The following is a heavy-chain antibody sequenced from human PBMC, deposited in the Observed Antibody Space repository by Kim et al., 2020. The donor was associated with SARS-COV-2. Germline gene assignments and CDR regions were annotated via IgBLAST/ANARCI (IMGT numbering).Heavy chain of an antibody. Sequence: ASVKVSCKASGYTFTSYDINWVRQATGQGLEWMGWMNPNSGNTGYAQKFQGRVTMTRNTSISTAYMELSSLRSEDTAVYYCARTGAGVGRRGVGKRYYFDYWGQGTLVTVSS. V-gene: IGHV1-8*01. D-gene: IGHD3-10*01. CDR1: GYTFTSYD. CDR2: MNPNSGNT. J-gene: IGHJ4*02. CDR3: ARTGAGVGRRGVGKRYYFDY.